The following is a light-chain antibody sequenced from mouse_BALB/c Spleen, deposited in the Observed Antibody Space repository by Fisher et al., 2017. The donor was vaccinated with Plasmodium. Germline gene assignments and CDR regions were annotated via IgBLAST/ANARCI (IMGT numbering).Light chain of an antibody. Sequence: DIVMTQTPLTLSVAIGHPASISCKSSQSLLDSDGKTFLNWLLQRPGQSPKGLISLESKLDSGVPDRFTGSGSGTDFTLKISRVEAEDLGVYYCWQGSLFPVTFGSGTKLEIK. CDR2: LES. V-gene: IGKV1-135*01. CDR1: QSLLDSDGKTF. J-gene: IGKJ4*01. CDR3: WQGSLFPVT.